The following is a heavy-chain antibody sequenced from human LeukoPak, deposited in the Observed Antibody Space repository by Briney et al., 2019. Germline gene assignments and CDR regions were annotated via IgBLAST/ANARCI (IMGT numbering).Heavy chain of an antibody. CDR2: IYYSGST. J-gene: IGHJ4*02. CDR3: ARDRGGSGSYYMIDY. CDR1: GGSISSYY. Sequence: PSETLSLTCTVSGGSISSYYWSWIRQPPGKGLEWIGYIYYSGSTNYNPSLKSRVTISVDTSKNQFSLKLSSVTAADTAVYYCARDRGGSGSYYMIDYWGQGTLVTVSS. V-gene: IGHV4-59*01. D-gene: IGHD3-10*01.